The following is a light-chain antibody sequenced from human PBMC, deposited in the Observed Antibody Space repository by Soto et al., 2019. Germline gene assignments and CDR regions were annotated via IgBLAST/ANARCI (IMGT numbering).Light chain of an antibody. J-gene: IGLJ2*01. CDR1: SSDVGGYNY. V-gene: IGLV2-14*03. CDR2: DVN. Sequence: SALTQPASVSGSPGQSIAISCTGTSSDVGGYNYVSWYQQHPGKAPKLMIYDVNSRPSGVSNRFSGSKSDNTASLTISGLQTEDEADYYCSSYTTSSTVIFGGGTKLTVL. CDR3: SSYTTSSTVI.